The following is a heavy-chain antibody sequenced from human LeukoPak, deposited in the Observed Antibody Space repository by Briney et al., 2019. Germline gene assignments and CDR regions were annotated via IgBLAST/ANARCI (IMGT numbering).Heavy chain of an antibody. CDR3: ARDPGTKAVAGLFDY. D-gene: IGHD6-19*01. CDR2: IKQDGSEK. V-gene: IGHV3-7*01. CDR1: GFTFSSYW. Sequence: GGSLRLSCAASGFTFSSYWMSWVRQAPGKGLEWVANIKQDGSEKYYVDSVKGRFTISRDNAKNSLYLQMNSLRAEDTAVYYCARDPGTKAVAGLFDYWGQGTLVTVSS. J-gene: IGHJ4*02.